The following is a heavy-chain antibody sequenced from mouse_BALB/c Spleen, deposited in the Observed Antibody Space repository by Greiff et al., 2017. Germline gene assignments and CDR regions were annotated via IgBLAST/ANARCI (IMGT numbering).Heavy chain of an antibody. J-gene: IGHJ4*01. CDR3: ARSPITTVVDYAMDY. Sequence: QVQLQQSGAELMKPGASVKISCKATGYTFSSYWIEWVKQRPGHGLEWIGEILPGSGSTNYNEKFKGKATFTADTSSNTAYMQLSSLTSEDSAVYYCARSPITTVVDYAMDYWGQGTSVTVSS. CDR2: ILPGSGST. V-gene: IGHV1-9*01. D-gene: IGHD1-1*01. CDR1: GYTFSSYW.